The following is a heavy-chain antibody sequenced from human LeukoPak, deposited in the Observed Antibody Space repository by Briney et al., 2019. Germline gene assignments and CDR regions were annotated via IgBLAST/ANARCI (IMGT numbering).Heavy chain of an antibody. D-gene: IGHD1-1*01. J-gene: IGHJ4*02. CDR3: AKGYTYDY. CDR1: GFIFDDYA. CDR2: IYWNSGKI. V-gene: IGHV3-9*01. Sequence: GGSLRLSWVASGFIFDDYAMHWVRQAPGKGLEWVSGIYWNSGKIGYADSVKGRFTISRDNAKNSLYLQMNSLRAEDTALYYCAKGYTYDYWGQGTLVTVSS.